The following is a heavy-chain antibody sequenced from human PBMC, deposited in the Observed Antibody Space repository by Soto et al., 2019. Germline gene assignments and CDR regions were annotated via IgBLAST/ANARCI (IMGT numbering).Heavy chain of an antibody. V-gene: IGHV1-58*01. D-gene: IGHD3-22*01. Sequence: SVKVSCKASGFTFTSSAVQWVRQARGRRLEWIGWIVVGSGNTNYAQKFQERVTITRDMSTSTAYMELSSLRSEDTAVYYCAALYYDSSGQQEYWGQGTLVTVSS. CDR1: GFTFTSSA. CDR3: AALYYDSSGQQEY. J-gene: IGHJ4*02. CDR2: IVVGSGNT.